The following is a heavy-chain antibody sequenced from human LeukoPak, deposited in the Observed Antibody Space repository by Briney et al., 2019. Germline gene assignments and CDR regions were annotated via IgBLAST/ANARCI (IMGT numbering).Heavy chain of an antibody. D-gene: IGHD3-9*01. CDR1: GYTFTSFP. CDR3: AKGHDTTGYFAY. J-gene: IGHJ4*02. V-gene: IGHV7-4-1*02. Sequence: ASVKVSCKPSGYTFTSFPINWVRQAPGQGLEWMGWINTTTGNPTYAQGLTGQFVFSLDTSVSTAYLQITSLKAEDIGVYYCAKGHDTTGYFAYWGQGSLVTVSS. CDR2: INTTTGNP.